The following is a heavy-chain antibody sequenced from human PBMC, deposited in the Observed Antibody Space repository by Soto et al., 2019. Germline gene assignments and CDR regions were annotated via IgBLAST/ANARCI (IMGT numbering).Heavy chain of an antibody. CDR2: IYHSGST. J-gene: IGHJ6*02. CDR1: GGSIISSNW. Sequence: QVQLQESGPGLVKPSGTLSLTCAVSGGSIISSNWWSWVRQPPGKGLEWIGEIYHSGSTNYNPSLKSRVTISVDKSKNQFSLKLSSVTAADTAVYYCAGWIQLQQYYYYGMDVWGQGTTVTVSS. V-gene: IGHV4-4*02. D-gene: IGHD5-18*01. CDR3: AGWIQLQQYYYYGMDV.